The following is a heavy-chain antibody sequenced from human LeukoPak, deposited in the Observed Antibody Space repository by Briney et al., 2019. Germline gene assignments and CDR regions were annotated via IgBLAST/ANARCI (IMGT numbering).Heavy chain of an antibody. J-gene: IGHJ3*02. CDR2: MNPNSGNT. D-gene: IGHD3-22*01. Sequence: ASVKVSCKASGYTFTSYDINWVRQATGKGLEWMGWMNPNSGNTGYAQKFQGRVTMTRNTSISTAYMELSSLRSEDTAVYYCARLPYYYESPGAFDIWGQGTMVTVSS. CDR1: GYTFTSYD. V-gene: IGHV1-8*01. CDR3: ARLPYYYESPGAFDI.